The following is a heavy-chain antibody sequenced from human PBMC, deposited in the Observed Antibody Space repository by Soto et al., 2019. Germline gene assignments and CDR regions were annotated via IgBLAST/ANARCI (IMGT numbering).Heavy chain of an antibody. CDR3: ASSRSSGAFDI. J-gene: IGHJ3*02. CDR1: GYTFTSYD. CDR2: MNPNSGNT. Sequence: QVQLVQSGAEVKKPGASVKVSCKTSGYTFTSYDINWVRQATGQGLEWMGWMNPNSGNTAYAQTFQGIVTMTRIISISIAYLELISLSTEDTAVYYCASSRSSGAFDIWGQGTMVTVSS. D-gene: IGHD1-26*01. V-gene: IGHV1-8*01.